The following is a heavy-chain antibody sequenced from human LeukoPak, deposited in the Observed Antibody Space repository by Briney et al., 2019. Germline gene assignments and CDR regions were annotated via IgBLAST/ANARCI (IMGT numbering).Heavy chain of an antibody. CDR3: ARAHGESWFDP. CDR2: IYSGGST. D-gene: IGHD3-10*01. J-gene: IGHJ5*02. Sequence: GGSLRLSCAASGFTFSNAWMSWVRQAPGKGLEWVSVIYSGGSTYYADSVKGRFTISRDNSKNTLYLQMNSLRAEDTAVYYCARAHGESWFDPWGQGTLVTVSS. V-gene: IGHV3-66*01. CDR1: GFTFSNAW.